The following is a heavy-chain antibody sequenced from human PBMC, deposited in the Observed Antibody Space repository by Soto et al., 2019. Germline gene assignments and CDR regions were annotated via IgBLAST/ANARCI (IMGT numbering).Heavy chain of an antibody. CDR1: GGSISSGGYY. CDR2: IYYSGST. CDR3: AGIYICSPGGTFRY. J-gene: IGHJ4*02. V-gene: IGHV4-31*03. Sequence: QVQLQESGPGLVKPSQTLSLTCTVSGGSISSGGYYWSWIRQHPGKGLEWIGYIYYSGSTYYNPSLKIRVTISVDTSTNQCSLKRSSVTAADTAVYYGAGIYICSPGGTFRYWGQGTLVTGSS. D-gene: IGHD2-15*01.